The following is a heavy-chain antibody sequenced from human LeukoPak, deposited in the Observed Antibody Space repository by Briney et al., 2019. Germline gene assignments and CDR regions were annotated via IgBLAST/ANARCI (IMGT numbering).Heavy chain of an antibody. CDR3: ARDSMWGFDY. D-gene: IGHD7-27*01. Sequence: GGSLSLSRAVSGFTLSGLAMHCARDPPGVGVVGVASIGNDGRDQHYSAHVTRRFIIPTDSSKSTLCLQLSSLRPEDTALYLCARDSMWGFDYWGQGTLVTVSS. V-gene: IGHV3-30*02. J-gene: IGHJ4*02. CDR2: IGNDGRDQ. CDR1: GFTLSGLA.